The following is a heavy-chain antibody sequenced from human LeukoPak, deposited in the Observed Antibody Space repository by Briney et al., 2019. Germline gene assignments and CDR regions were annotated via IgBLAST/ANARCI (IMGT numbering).Heavy chain of an antibody. V-gene: IGHV7-4-1*02. CDR3: ARDHSSSIWDDHDY. D-gene: IGHD6-13*01. J-gene: IGHJ4*02. CDR2: INTNTGNP. CDR1: GYTFTSYA. Sequence: ASVKVSCKASGYTFTSYAMNWVRQAPGQGLEWMGWINTNTGNPTYAQGFTGRFVFSLDTSVNTAYLQISSLKAEDTAVYYCARDHSSSIWDDHDYWGQGTLVTVSS.